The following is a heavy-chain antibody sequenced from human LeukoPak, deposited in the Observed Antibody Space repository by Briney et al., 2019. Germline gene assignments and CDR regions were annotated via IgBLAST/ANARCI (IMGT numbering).Heavy chain of an antibody. V-gene: IGHV1-46*01. J-gene: IGHJ4*02. CDR1: GYTFSSFY. D-gene: IGHD6-19*01. Sequence: ASVKVSCKASGYTFSSFYIHWVRQAPEQGLEWMGIINPSSGSTTYAQEFQGRVTMARDMSTSTVYMELSSLRSEDTAMYYCARTSSGWLDYWGQGTLVTVSS. CDR3: ARTSSGWLDY. CDR2: INPSSGST.